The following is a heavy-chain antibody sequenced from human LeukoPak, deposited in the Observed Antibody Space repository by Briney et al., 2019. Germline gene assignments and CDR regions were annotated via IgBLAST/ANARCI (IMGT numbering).Heavy chain of an antibody. CDR3: AKDRGHEYYFDY. Sequence: PGGSLRLSCAASGFTFSSYGMHWVRQAPGKGLEWVAVISYDGSNKYYADSVEGRFTISRDNSKNTLYLQMNSLRAEDTAVYYCAKDRGHEYYFDYWGQGTLVTVSS. V-gene: IGHV3-30*18. CDR1: GFTFSSYG. J-gene: IGHJ4*02. CDR2: ISYDGSNK.